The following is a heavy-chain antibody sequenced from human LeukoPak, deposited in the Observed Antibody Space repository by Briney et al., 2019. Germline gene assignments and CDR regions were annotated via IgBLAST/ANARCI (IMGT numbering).Heavy chain of an antibody. Sequence: SQTLSLTCTVSGGSISSGDYYWSWIRHPPGRGLEWIGYIYYSGSTYYNPSLKSRVTISVDTSKNQFSLKLSSVTAADTAVYYCARGSLGYCSSTSCHLDDYWGQGTLVTVSS. J-gene: IGHJ4*02. CDR1: GGSISSGDYY. V-gene: IGHV4-30-4*08. CDR2: IYYSGST. D-gene: IGHD2-2*01. CDR3: ARGSLGYCSSTSCHLDDY.